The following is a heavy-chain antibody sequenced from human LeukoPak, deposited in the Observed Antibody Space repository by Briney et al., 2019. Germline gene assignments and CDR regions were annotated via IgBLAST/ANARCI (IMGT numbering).Heavy chain of an antibody. D-gene: IGHD3-9*01. V-gene: IGHV3-23*01. CDR2: ISGSGGST. Sequence: GGSLRLSCAASGFTFSSYARSWVRQAPGKGLEWVSAISGSGGSTYYADSVKGRFTISRDNSKNTLYLQMNSLRAEDTAVYYCAKAPAGVGFVTGYYIDYWGQGTLVTVSS. J-gene: IGHJ4*02. CDR1: GFTFSSYA. CDR3: AKAPAGVGFVTGYYIDY.